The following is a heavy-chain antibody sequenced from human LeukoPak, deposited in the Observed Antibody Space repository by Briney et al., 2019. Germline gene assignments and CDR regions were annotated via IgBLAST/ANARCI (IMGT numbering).Heavy chain of an antibody. Sequence: GGSLRLSCAASGFTFSSYGMHWVRQAPGKGPEWVAVISYDGSNKYYADSVKGRFTISRDNSKNTLYLQMNSLRAEDTAVYYCAKVVQYSSSWYGSYYYGMDVWGKGTTVTVSS. V-gene: IGHV3-30*18. J-gene: IGHJ6*04. CDR3: AKVVQYSSSWYGSYYYGMDV. CDR2: ISYDGSNK. D-gene: IGHD6-13*01. CDR1: GFTFSSYG.